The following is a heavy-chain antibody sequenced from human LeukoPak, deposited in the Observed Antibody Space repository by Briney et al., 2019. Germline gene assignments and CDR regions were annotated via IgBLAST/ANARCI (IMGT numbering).Heavy chain of an antibody. J-gene: IGHJ6*03. Sequence: ASVTVSFKASGYTFTRYDINWVRQATGQGREWMGWMNPNSGNTGYGKEFQDRDTMTRSISISTDYMELSSLRYEDTAVYYCARTFKSSSWYGGYYYYMDVWGKGPTVTVSS. CDR3: ARTFKSSSWYGGYYYYMDV. V-gene: IGHV1-8*01. D-gene: IGHD6-13*01. CDR2: MNPNSGNT. CDR1: GYTFTRYD.